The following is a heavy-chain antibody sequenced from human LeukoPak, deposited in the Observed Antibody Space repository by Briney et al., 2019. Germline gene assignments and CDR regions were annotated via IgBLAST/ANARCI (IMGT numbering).Heavy chain of an antibody. CDR1: GFTFSRYW. J-gene: IGHJ4*02. Sequence: GGSLRLSCAASGFTFSRYWMHWVRQAPGEGLVWVSRINPDGSHTTYADAVEGRFTTPRDNAKNTVYLQMNSLRAEDTAVYYCARDFDFWGQGTLVSVSS. CDR2: INPDGSHT. CDR3: ARDFDF. V-gene: IGHV3-74*01.